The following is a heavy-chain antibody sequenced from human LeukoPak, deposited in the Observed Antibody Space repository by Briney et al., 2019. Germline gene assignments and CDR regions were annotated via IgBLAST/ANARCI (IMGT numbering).Heavy chain of an antibody. J-gene: IGHJ4*02. CDR1: GFTFSGYS. Sequence: GGSLTLSCAASGFTFSGYSMNWVRQAPGKGLEWVSSIGSSSTYIYYAESVKGRFITSRDNANNSLYLQMNSLRAEDTAVYYCARGASGSYNGCDYWGQGTLVTVSS. D-gene: IGHD3-10*01. CDR2: IGSSSTYI. CDR3: ARGASGSYNGCDY. V-gene: IGHV3-21*01.